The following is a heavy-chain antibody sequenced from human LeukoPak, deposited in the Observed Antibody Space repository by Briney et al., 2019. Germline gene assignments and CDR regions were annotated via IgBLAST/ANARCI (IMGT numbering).Heavy chain of an antibody. CDR3: ARDGYSSSPFTPFDY. CDR1: GGTFSSYA. D-gene: IGHD6-6*01. Sequence: GASVEVSCKASGGTFSSYAISWVRQAPGQGLEWMGGIIPIFGTANYAQKFQGRVTITADESTSTAYMELSSLRSEDTAVYYCARDGYSSSPFTPFDYWGQGTLVTVSS. J-gene: IGHJ4*02. CDR2: IIPIFGTA. V-gene: IGHV1-69*01.